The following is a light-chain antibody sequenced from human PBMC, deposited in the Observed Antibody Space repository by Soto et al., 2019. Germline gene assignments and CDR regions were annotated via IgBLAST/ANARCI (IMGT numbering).Light chain of an antibody. V-gene: IGLV2-11*01. CDR1: SGDVGAYDR. Sequence: QSALTQPRSVSGSPGQSVTISCTGSSGDVGAYDRVSWYQHHPTKAPKLIIYDVTNRPSGVTYRFSGSKSGSTASRTISGLQPEDEADYYCCSHAGGSAWVFGGGTKRTVL. CDR2: DVT. J-gene: IGLJ3*02. CDR3: CSHAGGSAWV.